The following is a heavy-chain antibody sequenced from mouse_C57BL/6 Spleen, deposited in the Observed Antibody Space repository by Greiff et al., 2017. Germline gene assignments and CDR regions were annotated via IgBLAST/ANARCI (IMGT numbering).Heavy chain of an antibody. D-gene: IGHD2-1*01. V-gene: IGHV1-50*01. CDR1: GYTFTSYW. CDR3: ARYDGNYVDWFAY. J-gene: IGHJ3*01. Sequence: QVHVKQPGAELVKPGASVKLSCKASGYTFTSYWMQWVKQRPGQGLEWIGEIDPSNSYTNYNQKFKGKVTLTVDTSYSTAYMQLSSLTSVDSAVYDCARYDGNYVDWFAYWGQGTLVTVSA. CDR2: IDPSNSYT.